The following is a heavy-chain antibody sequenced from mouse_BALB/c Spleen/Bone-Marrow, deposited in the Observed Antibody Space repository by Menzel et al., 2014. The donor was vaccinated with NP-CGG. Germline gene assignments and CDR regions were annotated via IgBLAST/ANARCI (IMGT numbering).Heavy chain of an antibody. J-gene: IGHJ1*01. Sequence: QVQLKQSGAELMKPGASVKISCKATGYTFSSYWIEWVKQRPGHGLEWIGEILPGSGSTNYNEKFKGKATFTADTSSNTANMQLSTRTSEASAVFCGERGGVRGGYWYFDVWGAGTTVTVSS. CDR1: GYTFSSYW. CDR3: ERGGVRGGYWYFDV. CDR2: ILPGSGST. V-gene: IGHV1-9*01.